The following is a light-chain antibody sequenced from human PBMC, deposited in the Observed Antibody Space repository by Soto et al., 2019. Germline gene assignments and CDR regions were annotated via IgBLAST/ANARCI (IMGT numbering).Light chain of an antibody. J-gene: IGLJ1*01. CDR3: QSYDSSLSGHYV. V-gene: IGLV1-40*01. Sequence: QSVLTQPPSVSGAPGQRVTISCIGSSSNIGAGYDVHWYQQLPGTAPKLLIYGNSNRPSGVPDRFSGSKSGTSASLAITGLQAEDEDDYYCQSYDSSLSGHYVFGTGTKLTVL. CDR2: GNS. CDR1: SSNIGAGYD.